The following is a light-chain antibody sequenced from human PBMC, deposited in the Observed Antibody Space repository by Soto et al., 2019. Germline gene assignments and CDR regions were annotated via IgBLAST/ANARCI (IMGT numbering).Light chain of an antibody. CDR3: QQYSNWPSWT. Sequence: EKVMTQSPATLSMSPGERATLSCRASQSVSSFLAWYQQKPGQAPRLLIYGASTRSTGIPARFSGSGSGTEFTLTISSLRSEDFAVYYCQQYSNWPSWTLGQGTKVEVK. V-gene: IGKV3-15*01. CDR2: GAS. CDR1: QSVSSF. J-gene: IGKJ1*01.